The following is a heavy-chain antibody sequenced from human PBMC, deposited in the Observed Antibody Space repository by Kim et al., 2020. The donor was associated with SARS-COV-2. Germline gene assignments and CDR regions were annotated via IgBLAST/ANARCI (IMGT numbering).Heavy chain of an antibody. CDR3: ATEKVAVAPRAANSGMDV. J-gene: IGHJ6*02. Sequence: ASVKVSCKVSGYTLTELSMHWVRQAPGKGLEWMGGFDPEDGETIYAQKFQGRVTMTEDTSTDTAYMELSSLRSVDTAVYYCATEKVAVAPRAANSGMDVWGQGTTVTVSS. D-gene: IGHD6-19*01. CDR1: GYTLTELS. V-gene: IGHV1-24*01. CDR2: FDPEDGET.